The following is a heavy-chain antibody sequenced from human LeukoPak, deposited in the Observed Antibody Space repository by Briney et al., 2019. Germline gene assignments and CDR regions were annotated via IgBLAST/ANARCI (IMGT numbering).Heavy chain of an antibody. CDR1: GGSFSSYY. CDR3: ASVLFDI. CDR2: INHSGST. J-gene: IGHJ3*02. Sequence: PSETLSLTCAVYGGSFSSYYWSWIRQPPGKGLEWIGEINHSGSTNYNPSLKSQVTISVDTSKNQFSLKLNSVTAADTAVYYCASVLFDIWGQGTMVTVSS. V-gene: IGHV4-34*01. D-gene: IGHD4/OR15-4a*01.